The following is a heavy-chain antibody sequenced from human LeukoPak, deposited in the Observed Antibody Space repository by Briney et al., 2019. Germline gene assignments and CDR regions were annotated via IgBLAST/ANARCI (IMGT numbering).Heavy chain of an antibody. J-gene: IGHJ5*02. Sequence: ASVKVSCKASGYTFTSYYIHWVRQAPGQGLEWMGVINPSGGGTSYAQKFEGRVTMTRDTSTSTVYMDLRSLRSEDTAVYFCARDKLAFPSSWCDPWGQGTLVTVSS. CDR1: GYTFTSYY. D-gene: IGHD3-3*02. CDR2: INPSGGGT. CDR3: ARDKLAFPSSWCDP. V-gene: IGHV1-46*01.